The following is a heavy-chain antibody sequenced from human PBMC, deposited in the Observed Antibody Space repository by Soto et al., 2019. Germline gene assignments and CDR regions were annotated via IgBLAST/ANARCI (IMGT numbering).Heavy chain of an antibody. CDR1: GYGMSVDG. CDR3: ARDRRGSSRSGFDY. CDR2: ISAYNDNT. D-gene: IGHD6-6*01. J-gene: IGHJ4*02. Sequence: APLKGAWKDAGYGMSVDGGGWGRQDTGQGLEWTGWISAYNDNTNYAQKLQGRVTMTTDTSTSTVYMELRSLRSDDTAVYYCARDRRGSSRSGFDYSGQGTLGTGSS. V-gene: IGHV1-18*04.